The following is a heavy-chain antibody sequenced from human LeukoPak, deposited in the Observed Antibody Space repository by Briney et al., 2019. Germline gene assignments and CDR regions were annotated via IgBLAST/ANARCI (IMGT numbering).Heavy chain of an antibody. CDR3: ARRNYGYDFPY. CDR2: INHSGST. Sequence: SETLSLTCAVYGGSFSDYYWSWIRQPPGKGLEWIGEINHSGSTNYNPSLKSRVTMSIDTSKNQFSLQLSSVTAADTAVYYCARRNYGYDFPYWGQGTLVTVSS. CDR1: GGSFSDYY. D-gene: IGHD5-12*01. J-gene: IGHJ4*02. V-gene: IGHV4-34*01.